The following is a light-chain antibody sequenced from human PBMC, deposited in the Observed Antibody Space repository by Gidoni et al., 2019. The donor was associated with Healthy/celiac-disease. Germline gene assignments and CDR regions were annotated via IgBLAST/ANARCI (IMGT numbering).Light chain of an antibody. J-gene: IGKJ1*01. CDR3: QQSYSTSPET. Sequence: DIQMTQSPSSLSASVGDRVTITCRASQSISSYLNWYHQKPGKAPKLLIYAASSLQSGVPSRFSGSGSGTDFTLTISSLQPEEFATYYCQQSYSTSPETFGQGTKVEIK. CDR1: QSISSY. CDR2: AAS. V-gene: IGKV1-39*01.